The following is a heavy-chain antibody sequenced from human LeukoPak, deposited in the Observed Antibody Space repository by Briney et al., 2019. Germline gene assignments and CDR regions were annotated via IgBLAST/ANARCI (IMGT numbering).Heavy chain of an antibody. J-gene: IGHJ4*02. CDR1: GGTFSSYA. CDR2: IIPIFGTA. V-gene: IGHV1-69*13. D-gene: IGHD2-21*02. Sequence: ASVKVSFKASGGTFSSYAISWVRQAPGQGLEWMGGIIPIFGTANYAQKFQGRVTITADESTSTAYMELSSLRSEDTAVYYCARPLAYCGGDCYSIWGQGTLVTVSS. CDR3: ARPLAYCGGDCYSI.